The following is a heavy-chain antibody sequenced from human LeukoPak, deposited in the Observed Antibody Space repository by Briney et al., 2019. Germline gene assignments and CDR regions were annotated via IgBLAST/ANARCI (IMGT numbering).Heavy chain of an antibody. CDR3: ARDRGPYSSENWFDP. CDR1: GFTFSSYA. CDR2: KSYDGSNK. V-gene: IGHV3-30-3*01. D-gene: IGHD6-19*01. J-gene: IGHJ5*02. Sequence: GRSLRLSCAASGFTFSSYAMHWVRQAPGKGLEWVAVKSYDGSNKYYADSVKGRFTISRDNSKNTLYLQMNSLRAEDTAVYYCARDRGPYSSENWFDPWGQGTLVTVSS.